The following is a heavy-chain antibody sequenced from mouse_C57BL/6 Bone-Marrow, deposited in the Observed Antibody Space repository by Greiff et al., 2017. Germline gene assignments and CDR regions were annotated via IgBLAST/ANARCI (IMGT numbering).Heavy chain of an antibody. Sequence: QVQLKESGAELVRPGTSVKVSCKASGYAFTNYLIEWVKQRPGQGLEWIGVINPGSGGTNYNEKLKGKATLTADKSSSTAYMQLSSLTSEDSAVYFCARSPYYGSSYDYFDYWGQGTTLTVSS. J-gene: IGHJ2*01. D-gene: IGHD1-1*01. CDR1: GYAFTNYL. CDR3: ARSPYYGSSYDYFDY. CDR2: INPGSGGT. V-gene: IGHV1-54*01.